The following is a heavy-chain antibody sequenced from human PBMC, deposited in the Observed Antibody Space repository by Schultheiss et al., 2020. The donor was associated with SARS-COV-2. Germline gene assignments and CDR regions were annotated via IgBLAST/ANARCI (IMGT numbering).Heavy chain of an antibody. J-gene: IGHJ4*02. CDR3: ARGSTSPDY. V-gene: IGHV4-34*01. CDR2: IYHSGST. Sequence: SQTLSLTCAVYGGSFSGYYWSWIRQPPGKGLEWIGYIYHSGSTYYNPSLKSRVTISVDTSKNQFSLKLSSVTAADTAVYYCARGSTSPDYWGQGTLVTVSS. CDR1: GGSFSGYY.